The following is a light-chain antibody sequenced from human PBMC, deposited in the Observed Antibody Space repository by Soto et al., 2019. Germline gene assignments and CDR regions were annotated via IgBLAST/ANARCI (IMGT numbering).Light chain of an antibody. CDR2: DAS. Sequence: EIVLTQSPATLSLSPGERATLSCRASQSVSSDLAWYQQKPGQAPRLLIYDASNRATGVPARFSGSGSGTDFTLTISSLEPEDFAVYYCQQRSNLPLTFGGGTKVEIK. V-gene: IGKV3-11*01. J-gene: IGKJ4*01. CDR1: QSVSSD. CDR3: QQRSNLPLT.